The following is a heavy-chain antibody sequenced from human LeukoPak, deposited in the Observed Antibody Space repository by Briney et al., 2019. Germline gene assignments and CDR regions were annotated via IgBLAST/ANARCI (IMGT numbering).Heavy chain of an antibody. CDR2: ISSSGSTI. Sequence: GGSLRLSCAASGFTFSDYYMSWLRQAPGKGLEWVSYISSSGSTIYYADSVKGRFTISRDNAKNSLYLQMNSLRAEDTAVYYCARDYCSSTSCYTGFDHWGQGTLGTVSS. V-gene: IGHV3-11*04. D-gene: IGHD2-2*02. J-gene: IGHJ4*02. CDR1: GFTFSDYY. CDR3: ARDYCSSTSCYTGFDH.